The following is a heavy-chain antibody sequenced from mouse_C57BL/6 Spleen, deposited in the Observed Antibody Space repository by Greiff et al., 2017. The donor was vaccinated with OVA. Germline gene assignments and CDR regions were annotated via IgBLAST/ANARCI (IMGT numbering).Heavy chain of an antibody. Sequence: LEESGGGLVKPGGSLKLSCAASGFTFSDYGMHWVRQAPEKGLEWVAYISSGSSTIYYADTVKGRFTISRDNAKNTLFLQMTSLRSEDTAMYYCARTYYYGSSYWYFDVWGTGTTVTVSS. J-gene: IGHJ1*03. D-gene: IGHD1-1*01. CDR1: GFTFSDYG. CDR3: ARTYYYGSSYWYFDV. V-gene: IGHV5-17*01. CDR2: ISSGSSTI.